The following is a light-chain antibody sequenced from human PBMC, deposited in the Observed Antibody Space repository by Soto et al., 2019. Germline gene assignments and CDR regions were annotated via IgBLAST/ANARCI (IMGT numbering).Light chain of an antibody. CDR1: SSNIGNNN. CDR3: GTWDSSLSAVV. V-gene: IGLV1-51*01. Sequence: QSVLTQPPSVSAAPGQKVTISCSGSSSNIGNNNVSWYQQLPGTAPKLLIYDNNKRPSGIPDQFSGSKSGTSATLGITGLQTGDEADYYCGTWDSSLSAVVFGGGTTLTVL. J-gene: IGLJ2*01. CDR2: DNN.